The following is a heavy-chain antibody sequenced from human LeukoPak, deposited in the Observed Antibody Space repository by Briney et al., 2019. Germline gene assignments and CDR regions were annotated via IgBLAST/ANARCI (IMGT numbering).Heavy chain of an antibody. Sequence: ASVKVSCKPSGYTFTSYVINWLRQATGQGLEGMGWMNPNSGNKGYAQKFQGRGTMTRNTSISTAYMELSSLRSEDTAVYYCAREKVAAGYYYYGMDVWGQGTTVTVSS. CDR3: AREKVAAGYYYYGMDV. CDR1: GYTFTSYV. V-gene: IGHV1-8*01. D-gene: IGHD6-13*01. CDR2: MNPNSGNK. J-gene: IGHJ6*02.